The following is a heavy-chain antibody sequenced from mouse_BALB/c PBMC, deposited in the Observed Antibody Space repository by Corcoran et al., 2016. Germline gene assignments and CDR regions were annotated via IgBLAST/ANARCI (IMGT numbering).Heavy chain of an antibody. V-gene: IGHV1S34*01. D-gene: IGHD1-1*02. Sequence: LVKTGASVKISCKASGYSFIGYYMHWVKQSHGKSLERIGYISCYNGATSYNQKFKGKATFTVDTSSSTAYMQFNSLTSEDSAVYYCARGDGGYSDWYFDVWGAGTTVTVSS. CDR2: ISCYNGAT. CDR3: ARGDGGYSDWYFDV. J-gene: IGHJ1*01. CDR1: GYSFIGYY.